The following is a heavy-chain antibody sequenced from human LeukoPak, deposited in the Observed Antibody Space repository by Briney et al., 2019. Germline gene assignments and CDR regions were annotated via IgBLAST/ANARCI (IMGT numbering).Heavy chain of an antibody. Sequence: GGSLRLSCAAYGFTFRNYGIHWVRQAPGKGLEWVAFVRYDSTKKYYADSVKGRFTISRDNFKNTLDLQMNSLRPEDTAVYHCAKDEATIGYSYYYMDVWGKGTMVTISS. CDR2: VRYDSTKK. D-gene: IGHD5-12*01. J-gene: IGHJ6*03. V-gene: IGHV3-30*02. CDR1: GFTFRNYG. CDR3: AKDEATIGYSYYYMDV.